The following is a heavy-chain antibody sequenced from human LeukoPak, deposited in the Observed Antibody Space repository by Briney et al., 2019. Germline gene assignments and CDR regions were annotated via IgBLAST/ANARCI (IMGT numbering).Heavy chain of an antibody. V-gene: IGHV3-33*01. CDR2: IWYDGSNK. CDR1: GFTFSSYG. D-gene: IGHD3-3*01. CDR3: ARAQSGFWSGYCFDY. Sequence: PGGSLRLSCAASGFTFSSYGMHWVRQAPGKGLEWVAVIWYDGSNKYYADSVKGRFAVSRDNAKNSLYLQMNSLRAEDTAVYYCARAQSGFWSGYCFDYWGQGTLVTVSS. J-gene: IGHJ4*02.